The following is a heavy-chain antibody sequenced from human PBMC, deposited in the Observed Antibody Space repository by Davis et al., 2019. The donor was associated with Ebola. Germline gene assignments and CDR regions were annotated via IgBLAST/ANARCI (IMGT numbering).Heavy chain of an antibody. D-gene: IGHD6-19*01. CDR2: ISSSGTTI. V-gene: IGHV3-48*02. CDR1: GFTFSSYS. Sequence: PGGSLRLSCAASGFTFSSYSMNWVRQAPGKGLEWVSYISSSGTTIYYADSVKGRFTISRHNAKNSLCLQMNSLRDGDTAVYYCAGGSGYYYYYGMDVWGQGTTVTVSS. CDR3: AGGSGYYYYYGMDV. J-gene: IGHJ6*02.